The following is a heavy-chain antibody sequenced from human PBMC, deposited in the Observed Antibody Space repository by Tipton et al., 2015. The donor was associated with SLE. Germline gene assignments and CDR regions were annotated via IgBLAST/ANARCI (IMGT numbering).Heavy chain of an antibody. CDR3: LASVPPYDYASWDTTRGDV. CDR2: IYTSGIT. Sequence: TLSLTCTVSGGSISSGSHYWSWLRQPAGKGLEWIGRIYTSGITNYNPSLKSRITISIDTSKDQFSLKLSSVTAADTAVYYCLASVPPYDYASWDTTRGDVWGKGTTVTVSS. CDR1: GGSISSGSHY. J-gene: IGHJ6*04. D-gene: IGHD3-10*01. V-gene: IGHV4-61*02.